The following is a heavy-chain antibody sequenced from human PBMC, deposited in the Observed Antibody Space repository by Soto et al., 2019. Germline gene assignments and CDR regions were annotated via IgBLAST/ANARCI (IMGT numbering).Heavy chain of an antibody. CDR1: GHTITTNSYF. V-gene: IGHV4-39*01. Sequence: SDPLSLTSNYSGHTITTNSYFWNWSHHPPGKGLEWIGSIYYSGTTYYNPSLKSRVTISVDRSKNQFSLKLSSVTAADTAVYYCARHFSVDYFDYWGQGALVTVSS. CDR2: IYYSGTT. J-gene: IGHJ4*02. CDR3: ARHFSVDYFDY.